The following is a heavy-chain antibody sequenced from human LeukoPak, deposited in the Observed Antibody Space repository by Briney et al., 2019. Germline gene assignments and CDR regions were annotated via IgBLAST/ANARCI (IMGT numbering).Heavy chain of an antibody. V-gene: IGHV4-38-2*02. CDR3: ASDMWDEADFDWISWFDP. CDR2: IYHSGST. D-gene: IGHD3-9*01. J-gene: IGHJ5*02. Sequence: NTSETLSLTCTVSAGSISSYYWGWIRQPPGKGLEWIGSIYHSGSTYYNPSLKSRVTISVDTSKNQFSLKLSSVTAADTAVYYCASDMWDEADFDWISWFDPWGQGTLVTVSS. CDR1: AGSISSYY.